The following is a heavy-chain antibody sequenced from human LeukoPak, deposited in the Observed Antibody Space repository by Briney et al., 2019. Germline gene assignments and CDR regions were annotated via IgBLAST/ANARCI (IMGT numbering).Heavy chain of an antibody. CDR2: ISSSSSYI. D-gene: IGHD1-26*01. CDR1: GFTFSEYD. V-gene: IGHV3-21*01. J-gene: IGHJ4*02. Sequence: GGALRLSCSASGFTFSEYDMNWFRQAPGKGLEWVSSISSSSSYIYYADSVKGRFTISRDNAKNSLYLQMNSLRAEDTAVYCGARGTSGSYWSDWGQGTLVTVSS. CDR3: ARGTSGSYWSD.